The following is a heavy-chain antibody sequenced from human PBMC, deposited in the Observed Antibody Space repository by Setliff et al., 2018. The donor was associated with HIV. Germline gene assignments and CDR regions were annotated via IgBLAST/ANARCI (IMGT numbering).Heavy chain of an antibody. D-gene: IGHD4-17*01. V-gene: IGHV3-30*04. CDR2: RSYDGRNK. Sequence: PGGSLRLSCAASGLTFSSGAMHWVRQAPGKGLEWVAGRSYDGRNKYYADSVKGRFTISRDNSKNTLYLQMNSLRAGDTAVYYCLRGGSFGDIPNCWGQGTLVTVSS. CDR1: GLTFSSGA. J-gene: IGHJ4*02. CDR3: LRGGSFGDIPNC.